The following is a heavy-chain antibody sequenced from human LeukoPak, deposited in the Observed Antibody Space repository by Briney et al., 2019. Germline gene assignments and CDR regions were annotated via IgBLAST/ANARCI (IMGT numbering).Heavy chain of an antibody. J-gene: IGHJ4*02. V-gene: IGHV4-4*07. CDR1: GGSISCYY. CDR3: ARGRPYSGSLRYYFDY. CDR2: IYTSGST. Sequence: SETLSLTCTVSGGSISCYYWSWIRQPAGEGLEWIGRIYTSGSTNYNPSLKSRVTMSVDTSKNQFSLKLSSVTAADTAVYYCARGRPYSGSLRYYFDYWGQGTLVTVSS. D-gene: IGHD1-26*01.